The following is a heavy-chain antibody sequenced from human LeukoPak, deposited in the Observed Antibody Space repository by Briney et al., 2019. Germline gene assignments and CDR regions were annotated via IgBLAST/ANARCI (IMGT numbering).Heavy chain of an antibody. CDR3: ARDHYQVSSGSYD. D-gene: IGHD6-19*01. CDR2: ISSSSSYI. Sequence: PGGSLRLSCAASGFTFSSYAMSWVRQAPGKGLEWVSSISSSSSYIYYADSVKGRFTISRDNAKNSLYLQMNSLRAEDTAVYYCARDHYQVSSGSYDWGQGTLVTVSS. CDR1: GFTFSSYA. V-gene: IGHV3-21*01. J-gene: IGHJ4*02.